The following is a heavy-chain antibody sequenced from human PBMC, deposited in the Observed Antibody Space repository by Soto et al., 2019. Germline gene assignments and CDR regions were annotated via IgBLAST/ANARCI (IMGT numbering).Heavy chain of an antibody. J-gene: IGHJ4*02. Sequence: PSETLSLTCTVSSGPISTYYWSWIRQPAGRGLEWIGRIYSSGSTLYNPSLKSRVTMSVDTSKNQFSLNLSSVTAADTAVYYCAGGEPADYFDYWGQGTLVTVSS. CDR1: SGPISTYY. V-gene: IGHV4-4*07. D-gene: IGHD2-2*01. CDR2: IYSSGST. CDR3: AGGEPADYFDY.